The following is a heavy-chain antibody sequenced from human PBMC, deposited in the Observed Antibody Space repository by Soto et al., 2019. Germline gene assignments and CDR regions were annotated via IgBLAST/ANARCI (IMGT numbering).Heavy chain of an antibody. Sequence: ASLKVSCKASGYTFTIYDSNWVLQATGQGLEWMGWMNPNSGNTGYAQKFQGRVTMTRNTSISTAYMELSSLRSEDTAVYYCARTLYGDNVDYLGQGALVTVSS. J-gene: IGHJ4*02. CDR2: MNPNSGNT. CDR3: ARTLYGDNVDY. D-gene: IGHD4-17*01. CDR1: GYTFTIYD. V-gene: IGHV1-8*01.